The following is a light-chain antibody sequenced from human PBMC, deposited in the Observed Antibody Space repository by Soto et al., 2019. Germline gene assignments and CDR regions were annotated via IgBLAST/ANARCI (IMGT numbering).Light chain of an antibody. CDR1: QSVSSNY. CDR3: HQYGGAPHT. CDR2: GAS. Sequence: ENVLTQSPGTLSLSPGERATLSCRASQSVSSNYVDWYQQKPGQAPRLLIYGASSRATGIPDRFSGSGSGTDFTLTISRLEPEDFAVYYCHQYGGAPHTFGQGSKLEIK. J-gene: IGKJ2*01. V-gene: IGKV3-20*01.